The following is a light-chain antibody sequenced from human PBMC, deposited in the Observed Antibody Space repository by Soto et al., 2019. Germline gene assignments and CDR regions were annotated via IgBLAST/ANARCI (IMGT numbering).Light chain of an antibody. CDR2: GAS. CDR1: QSIAPNY. Sequence: EIVLTQSPVTLSLSPGEKAILSCRASQSIAPNYLAWYQQKPGQAPRLLIYGASSRATGIPDRFSGSGSGTDFTLTISRLEPEDFAVYFCQQHDDSFTWTFGQGTKVDIK. V-gene: IGKV3-20*01. CDR3: QQHDDSFTWT. J-gene: IGKJ1*01.